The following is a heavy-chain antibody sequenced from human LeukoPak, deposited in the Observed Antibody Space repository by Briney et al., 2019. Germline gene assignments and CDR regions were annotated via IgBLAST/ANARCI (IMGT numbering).Heavy chain of an antibody. V-gene: IGHV4-61*02. D-gene: IGHD2-15*01. CDR1: GGSISSDTYY. J-gene: IGHJ5*02. CDR2: IYASGNS. CDR3: AGTRRYCSGGSCYNWFDP. Sequence: SETLSLTCTVSGGSISSDTYYWRWIRQPAGKGLEWIGRIYASGNSNYNASLKSRVTISIDTSNNQFSLRLSTMIASDTAVYYCAGTRRYCSGGSCYNWFDPWCQGTLVTVSS.